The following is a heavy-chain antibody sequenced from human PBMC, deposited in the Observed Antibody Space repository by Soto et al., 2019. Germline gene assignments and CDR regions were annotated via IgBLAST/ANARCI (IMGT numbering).Heavy chain of an antibody. V-gene: IGHV3-30-3*01. D-gene: IGHD4-17*01. CDR3: ARVDDYGDYGSS. Sequence: QVQLVESGGGVVQPGRSLRLSCAASGFTFSSYAMHWVRQAPGKGLEWVAVISYDGSNKYYAHSVKGRFIISRDNSKNTLYLQMNSLRAEDTAVYYCARVDDYGDYGSSWGQGTLVTVSS. J-gene: IGHJ4*02. CDR2: ISYDGSNK. CDR1: GFTFSSYA.